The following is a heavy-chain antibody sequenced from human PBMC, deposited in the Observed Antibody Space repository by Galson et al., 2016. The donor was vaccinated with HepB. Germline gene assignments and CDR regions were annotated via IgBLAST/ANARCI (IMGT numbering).Heavy chain of an antibody. D-gene: IGHD1-7*01. CDR1: GFTFRSFW. CDR3: AKVANGNYFDS. Sequence: SLRLSCAASGFTFRSFWMHWVRQVPGKGLEWVAYISSTGNSKYYADSVKGRFTISRDNAKNSLILQMSGLRAEDTAVYFCAKVANGNYFDSWGQGTLVTVSS. CDR2: ISSTGNSK. V-gene: IGHV3-11*01. J-gene: IGHJ5*01.